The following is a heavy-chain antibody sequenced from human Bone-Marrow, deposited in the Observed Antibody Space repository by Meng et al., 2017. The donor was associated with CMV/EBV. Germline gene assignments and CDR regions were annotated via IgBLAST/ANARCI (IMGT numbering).Heavy chain of an antibody. D-gene: IGHD3-22*01. V-gene: IGHV3-20*04. CDR2: INWNGGST. CDR3: ARLGSGYYTDY. J-gene: IGHJ4*02. Sequence: GESLKISCAASGFTFDDYGMSWVRQAPGKGLEWVSGINWNGGSTGYADSVKGRFTISRDNAKNSLYLQMNSLRAEDTALYYCARLGSGYYTDYWGQGTRVTGSS. CDR1: GFTFDDYG.